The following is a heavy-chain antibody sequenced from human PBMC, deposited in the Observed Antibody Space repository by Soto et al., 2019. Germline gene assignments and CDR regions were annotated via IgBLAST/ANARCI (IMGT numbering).Heavy chain of an antibody. D-gene: IGHD3-9*01. CDR1: GSSFTTYY. CDR2: INNRGNT. Sequence: QVQLQQWGAGLLKPSETLSLTCALSGSSFTTYYWTWIRQPPGKGLDWIGEINNRGNTNYNPSLKGRVTISLDTSKTKFSLKLTSVTAADTAVYYCARDLIVFDTTGFHFWGRGILVSV. CDR3: ARDLIVFDTTGFHF. J-gene: IGHJ4*01. V-gene: IGHV4-34*02.